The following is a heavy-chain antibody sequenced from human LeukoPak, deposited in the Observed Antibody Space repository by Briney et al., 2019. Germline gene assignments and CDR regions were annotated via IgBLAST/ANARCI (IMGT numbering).Heavy chain of an antibody. CDR3: ARDSIAAAGTDPFYYYYYGMDV. CDR1: GYTFTGYY. Sequence: GASVKVSCKASGYTFTGYYMHWVRQAPGQGLEWMGWINPNNGGTNYAQKFQGRVTMTRDTSISTAYMELSRLRSDDTAVYYCARDSIAAAGTDPFYYYYYGMDVWGQGTTVTVSS. J-gene: IGHJ6*02. D-gene: IGHD6-13*01. CDR2: INPNNGGT. V-gene: IGHV1-2*02.